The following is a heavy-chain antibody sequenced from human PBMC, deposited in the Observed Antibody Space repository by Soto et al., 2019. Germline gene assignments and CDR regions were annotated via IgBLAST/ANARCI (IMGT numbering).Heavy chain of an antibody. D-gene: IGHD3-16*01. J-gene: IGHJ4*02. CDR2: IYHSGST. Sequence: SETLSLTCTVSGGSISRYYWSWIRQPPGKGLEWIGYIYHSGSTYYNPSLKSRVTISVDRSKNQFSLKLSSVTAADTAVYYCARGPPFHWGQGTLVTAPQ. CDR1: GGSISRYY. CDR3: ARGPPFH. V-gene: IGHV4-59*12.